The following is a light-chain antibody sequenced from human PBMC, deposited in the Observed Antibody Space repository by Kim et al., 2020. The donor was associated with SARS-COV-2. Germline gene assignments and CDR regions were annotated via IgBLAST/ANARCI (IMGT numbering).Light chain of an antibody. CDR2: EDT. CDR3: QSADSSDTFWV. CDR1: ALPKQY. J-gene: IGLJ3*02. V-gene: IGLV3-25*03. Sequence: SPGQTARITCSGDALPKQYAYWFQQKPGQAPVVVIYEDTERPTGIPERSSGSTSGTTVTLTISGVQAEDEADYYCQSADSSDTFWVFGGGTQLTVL.